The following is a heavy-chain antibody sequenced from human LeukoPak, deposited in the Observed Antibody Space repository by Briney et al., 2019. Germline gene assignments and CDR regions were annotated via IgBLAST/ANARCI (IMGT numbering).Heavy chain of an antibody. CDR1: GFTLSDYY. D-gene: IGHD6-13*01. CDR3: ARDLTQLALFDY. V-gene: IGHV3-33*08. J-gene: IGHJ4*02. Sequence: GGSLRLSCAASGFTLSDYYMDWVRQAPGKGLEWVAVIWYDGSNKYYADSVRGRFTLSRDNSKNTLFLQMNSLRPEDTAVYFCARDLTQLALFDYWGQGTLVTVSS. CDR2: IWYDGSNK.